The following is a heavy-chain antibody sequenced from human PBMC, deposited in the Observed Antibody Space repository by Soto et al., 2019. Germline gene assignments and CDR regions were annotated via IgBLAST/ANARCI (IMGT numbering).Heavy chain of an antibody. CDR2: ISGSGGST. CDR3: AKHYGSGSYYFDPPGGTYYGMDV. Sequence: GGSLRLSCAASGFTFSSYAMSWVRQAPGKGLEWVSAISGSGGSTYYADSVKGRFTISRDNSKNTLYLQMNSLRAEDTAVYYCAKHYGSGSYYFDPPGGTYYGMDVWGQGTTVTVSS. D-gene: IGHD3-10*01. CDR1: GFTFSSYA. J-gene: IGHJ6*02. V-gene: IGHV3-23*01.